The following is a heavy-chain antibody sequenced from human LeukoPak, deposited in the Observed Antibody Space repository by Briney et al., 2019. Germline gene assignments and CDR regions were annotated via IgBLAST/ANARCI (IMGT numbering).Heavy chain of an antibody. CDR1: GFTFSSYS. D-gene: IGHD3-22*01. CDR2: ISSSSSYI. Sequence: GSLRLSCAASGFTFSSYSMNWVRQAPGKGLEWVSSISSSSSYIYYADSVKGRFTISRDNAKNSLYLQMNSLRAEDTAVYYCARDTYYDSSRTYYFDYWGQGTLVTVSS. V-gene: IGHV3-21*01. CDR3: ARDTYYDSSRTYYFDY. J-gene: IGHJ4*02.